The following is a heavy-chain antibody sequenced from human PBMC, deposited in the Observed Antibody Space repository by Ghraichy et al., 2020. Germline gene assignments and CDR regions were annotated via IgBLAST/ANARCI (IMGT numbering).Heavy chain of an antibody. CDR2: ISRNGRDT. CDR1: GFRFRDHY. J-gene: IGHJ5*02. V-gene: IGHV3-11*06. Sequence: GESLNISCAVSGFRFRDHYMSWIRQAPGKGLEWVSLISRNGRDTNYADSVRGRFTISRDNAKNSLYLQLNTLRAEDTAVYYCVREGQELGKSGFDLWGQGTLVTVSS. CDR3: VREGQELGKSGFDL. D-gene: IGHD1-7*01.